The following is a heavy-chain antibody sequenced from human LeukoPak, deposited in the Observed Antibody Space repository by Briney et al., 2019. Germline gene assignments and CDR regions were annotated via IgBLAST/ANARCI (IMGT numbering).Heavy chain of an antibody. J-gene: IGHJ4*02. D-gene: IGHD2-2*01. CDR2: ISFDGTNK. Sequence: GGSLRLSCAASGFTFSSYGMHWVRQAPGKGLEWVAAISFDGTNKYYADSVKGRFTISRDNSKTTLYLQMNSLRTEDTAMYYCARDQQFQLLCLFDYWGQGTLVTVSS. CDR3: ARDQQFQLLCLFDY. CDR1: GFTFSSYG. V-gene: IGHV3-30*03.